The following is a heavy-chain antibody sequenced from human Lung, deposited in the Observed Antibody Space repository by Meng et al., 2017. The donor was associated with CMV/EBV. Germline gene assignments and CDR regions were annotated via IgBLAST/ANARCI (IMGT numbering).Heavy chain of an antibody. CDR2: MHYDTGET. Sequence: VXXACKTSGYTFAGHYLHWLRQGPGQGLEGRAWMHYDTGETNHAQNFHGRVTVTRDTSITTVYMELRSLRPDDTAMYYCARDDNWGPDFSGQGTLVTVSS. CDR3: ARDDNWGPDF. D-gene: IGHD7-27*01. V-gene: IGHV1-2*02. J-gene: IGHJ4*02. CDR1: GYTFAGHY.